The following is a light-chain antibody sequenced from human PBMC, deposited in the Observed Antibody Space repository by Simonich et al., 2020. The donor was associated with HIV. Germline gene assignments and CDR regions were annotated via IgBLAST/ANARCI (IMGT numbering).Light chain of an antibody. CDR3: QSADSSVV. CDR1: ALPKQY. J-gene: IGLJ2*01. V-gene: IGLV3-25*03. Sequence: SYEPTQPPSVSVSPGQTARITCSGDALPKQYAYWYQQKPGKAPVLVIYKDSERPSGVPERFSGSSSGTTVTLTISGVQAEDEADYYCQSADSSVVFGGGTKLTVL. CDR2: KDS.